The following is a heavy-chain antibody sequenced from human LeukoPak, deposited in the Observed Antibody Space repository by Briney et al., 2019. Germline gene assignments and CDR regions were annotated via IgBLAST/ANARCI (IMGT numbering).Heavy chain of an antibody. CDR2: INTNTGNP. J-gene: IGHJ4*02. D-gene: IGHD3-3*01. V-gene: IGHV7-4-1*02. CDR3: ARWPSFGVLDD. CDR1: GYTFTSHA. Sequence: GASVKVSCKASGYTFTSHAMNWVRQAPGQGLEWMGWINTNTGNPTYAQGFTGRFVFSLDTPVNTAYLQISSLKAEDSAVYYCARWPSFGVLDDWGRGTLVTVSS.